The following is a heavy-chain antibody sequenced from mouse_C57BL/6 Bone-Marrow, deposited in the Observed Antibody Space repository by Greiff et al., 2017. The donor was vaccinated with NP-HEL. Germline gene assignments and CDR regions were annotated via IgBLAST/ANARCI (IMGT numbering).Heavy chain of an antibody. CDR2: FTMYSDAT. CDR1: YFVFLGRA. Sequence: LQQAGAEVVGPGSPGELFFKDFYFVFLGRALHWVEQRTGHGLEWIGSFTMYSDATEYSENFKGKATLTANTSSSTAYMELSSLTSEDSAVYYCAITTVVGYYAMDYWGQGTSVTVSS. V-gene: IGHV1-49*01. CDR3: AITTVVGYYAMDY. D-gene: IGHD1-1*01. J-gene: IGHJ4*01.